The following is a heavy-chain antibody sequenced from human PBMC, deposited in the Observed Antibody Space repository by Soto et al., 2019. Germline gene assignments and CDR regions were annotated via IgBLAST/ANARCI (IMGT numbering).Heavy chain of an antibody. V-gene: IGHV1-3*01. CDR2: INAGNGNT. Sequence: VQLVQSGAEVKKPGASVKVSCKASGYTFTSYAMHWVRQAPGQRLEWMGWINAGNGNTKYSQKFQGRVTITRDTAASTAYMELSSLRYEDTAVYYCARGPGGPDGPGDYWGQRTLVTVSS. CDR3: ARGPGGPDGPGDY. CDR1: GYTFTSYA. J-gene: IGHJ4*02. D-gene: IGHD2-15*01.